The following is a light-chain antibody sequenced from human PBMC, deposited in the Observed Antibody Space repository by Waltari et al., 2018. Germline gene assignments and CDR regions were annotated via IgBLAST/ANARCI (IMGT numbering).Light chain of an antibody. J-gene: IGLJ3*02. CDR1: SGLLVRTST. CDR3: MILYSAAWV. CDR2: YNSASDK. Sequence: HAVVNQPPSLSASPVASASLTSTLCSGLLVRTSTIYWYQQKPGSPPRYLLRYNSASDKQQGFGVPSRFSVSKDVSANSGILLISGLQSEDEADYYCMILYSAAWVFGGGTKLNVL. V-gene: IGLV5-45*04.